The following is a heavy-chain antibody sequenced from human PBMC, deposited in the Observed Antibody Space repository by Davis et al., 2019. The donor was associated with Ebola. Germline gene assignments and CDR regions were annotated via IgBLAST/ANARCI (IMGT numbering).Heavy chain of an antibody. J-gene: IGHJ4*02. D-gene: IGHD4-17*01. CDR1: GFTFSSYS. CDR3: ARDGGDYGAAKADY. Sequence: GGSLRLSCAASGFTFSSYSMNWVRQAPGKGLEWVSYISSSSSTIHYADSVKGRFTISRDNAKNSLYLQMNRLRDEDTAVYYCARDGGDYGAAKADYWGQGTLVTVSS. V-gene: IGHV3-48*02. CDR2: ISSSSSTI.